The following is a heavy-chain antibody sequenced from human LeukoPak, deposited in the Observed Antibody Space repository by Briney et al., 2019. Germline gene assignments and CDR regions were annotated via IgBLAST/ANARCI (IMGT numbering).Heavy chain of an antibody. Sequence: GGSLRLSCAASGFTFSSYTMTWVRQAPGKGLEWVSAISGSGGSTYYADSVKGRFTISRDNSKNTLYLHMNSVRADDTAVYYCVASTSWYYFQYWGQGTLVTVSS. CDR3: VASTSWYYFQY. J-gene: IGHJ4*02. D-gene: IGHD2-2*01. CDR2: ISGSGGST. V-gene: IGHV3-23*01. CDR1: GFTFSSYT.